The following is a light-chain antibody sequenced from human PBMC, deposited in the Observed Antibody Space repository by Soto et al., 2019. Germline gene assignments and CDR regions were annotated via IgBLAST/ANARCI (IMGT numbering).Light chain of an antibody. CDR3: QQYNSYSRT. CDR1: QSISSW. V-gene: IGKV1-5*03. CDR2: KAS. Sequence: DIQMTQSPSTLSASVGDRVPITSRASQSISSWLAWYQQKPGQAPKLLIYKASSLESGVPSRFSGSGSGTEFTLTISSLQPDDFATYYCQQYNSYSRTFGQGTKVDIK. J-gene: IGKJ1*01.